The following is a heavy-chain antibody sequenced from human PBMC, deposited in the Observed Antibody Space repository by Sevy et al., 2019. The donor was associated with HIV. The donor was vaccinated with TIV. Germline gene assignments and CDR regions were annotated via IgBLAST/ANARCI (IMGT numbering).Heavy chain of an antibody. CDR1: GFTFSNYW. J-gene: IGHJ4*02. D-gene: IGHD2-15*01. CDR3: VRDGLASATDFDY. CDR2: IKEDGSDK. Sequence: GGSLRLSCELSGFTFSNYWMTWVRQAPGKGLEWVANIKEDGSDKYYGDSVKGRFSISRDNAKNSLYLEMNSLRAEDTAVYYCVRDGLASATDFDYWGQGTLVTVSS. V-gene: IGHV3-7*01.